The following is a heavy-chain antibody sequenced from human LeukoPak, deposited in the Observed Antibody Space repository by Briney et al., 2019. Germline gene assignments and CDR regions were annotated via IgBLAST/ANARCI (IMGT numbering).Heavy chain of an antibody. CDR1: GYSISSGYY. CDR2: IYESGST. V-gene: IGHV4-38-2*02. Sequence: PSETLSLTCTVSGYSISSGYYWGWIRQPPGKGLEWIGSIYESGSTYYNPSLKSRVTISVDTPKNQFSLKLSSVTAADTAVYYCARDHDDYGDYEAGAYYYMDVWGKGTTVTVSS. D-gene: IGHD4-17*01. CDR3: ARDHDDYGDYEAGAYYYMDV. J-gene: IGHJ6*03.